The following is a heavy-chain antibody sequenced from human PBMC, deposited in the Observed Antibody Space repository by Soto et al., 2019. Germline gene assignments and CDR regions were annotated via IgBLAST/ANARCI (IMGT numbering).Heavy chain of an antibody. CDR2: IYHGST. V-gene: IGHV4-30-2*01. CDR3: ARSGSRGIGAFDI. CDR1: GGSISSGGYS. Sequence: QLQLQESGSGLVKASQTLSLTCAVSGGSISSGGYSWSWIRQPPGKGLEWIGYIYHGSTYYNPSLKSRVTISIDRAKNQFSLKLSSVTAADTAVYYGARSGSRGIGAFDIWGQGTMVTVSS. D-gene: IGHD3-22*01. J-gene: IGHJ3*02.